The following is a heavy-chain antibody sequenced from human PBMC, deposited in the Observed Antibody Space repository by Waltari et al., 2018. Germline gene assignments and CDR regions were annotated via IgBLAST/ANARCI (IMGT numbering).Heavy chain of an antibody. CDR3: AKVYSGNYLHAFDV. D-gene: IGHD5-12*01. CDR2: ISSTGATP. V-gene: IGHV3-23*01. CDR1: GFIFSNYA. J-gene: IGHJ3*01. Sequence: EVQLLESGGNLVQPGGSLRLSCAASGFIFSNYAMTWVRQAPGKGLEWVSAISSTGATPYYADSVKGRFTISRDNSKNTLFLQMSSLRVDDTALYYCAKVYSGNYLHAFDVWGQGTVVTVSP.